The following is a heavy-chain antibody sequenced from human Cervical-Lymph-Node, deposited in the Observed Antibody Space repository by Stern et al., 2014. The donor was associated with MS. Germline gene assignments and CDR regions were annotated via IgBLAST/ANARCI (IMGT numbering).Heavy chain of an antibody. V-gene: IGHV3-21*01. CDR1: GFTFSSYT. CDR3: ANGSPLHY. J-gene: IGHJ4*02. D-gene: IGHD1-26*01. Sequence: VQLVESGGGLVKPGGSLRLSCAASGFTFSSYTMNWVRQAPGKGLEWVSSINTKSTYIYYADSVKGRFTVSRDNAKNSLYLQMSSLRGDDPAVYYCANGSPLHYWGQGTLVTVSS. CDR2: INTKSTYI.